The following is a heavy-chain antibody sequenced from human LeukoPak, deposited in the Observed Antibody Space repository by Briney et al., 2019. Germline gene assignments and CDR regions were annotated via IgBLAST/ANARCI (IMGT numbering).Heavy chain of an antibody. CDR2: INPNSGGT. D-gene: IGHD3-22*01. V-gene: IGHV1-2*02. CDR1: GYTFTGYY. CDR3: AGVLSHYYDSSGYYYYY. Sequence: ASVKVSCKASGYTFTGYYMHWVRQAPGQGLEWMGWINPNSGGTNYAQKFQGRVTMTRDTSISTAYMELSRLRSDDTAVYYCAGVLSHYYDSSGYYYYYWGQGTLVTVSS. J-gene: IGHJ4*02.